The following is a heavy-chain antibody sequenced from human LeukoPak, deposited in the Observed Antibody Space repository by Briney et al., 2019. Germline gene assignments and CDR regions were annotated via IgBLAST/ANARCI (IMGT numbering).Heavy chain of an antibody. CDR1: GGSISGYY. Sequence: PSETLSLTCTISGGSISGYYWSWLRQSPGKGLEWIAYISDRGSTKYDLSLKSRVTISVDPSKNQFSLKLSDVIAADTAVYYCARGFDGVAGWFDPWGQGTLVTVSS. V-gene: IGHV4-59*01. CDR2: ISDRGST. D-gene: IGHD3-9*01. J-gene: IGHJ5*02. CDR3: ARGFDGVAGWFDP.